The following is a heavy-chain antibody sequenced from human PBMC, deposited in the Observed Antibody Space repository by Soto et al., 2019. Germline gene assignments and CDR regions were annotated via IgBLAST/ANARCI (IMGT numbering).Heavy chain of an antibody. J-gene: IGHJ6*02. V-gene: IGHV1-69*12. CDR2: IMPVFRRP. Sequence: QVQLVHPGAEVKKPGSSVKVSCKASGGTFRTSAISWVRQAPGQGLEWVGGIMPVFRRPKYAQNFQDRVTITADESTSTAYMELSSSRSDDTAVYYCALDKARLQLGWNYYYVLEVWGQGTAVTVSS. CDR3: ALDKARLQLGWNYYYVLEV. CDR1: GGTFRTSA. D-gene: IGHD6-19*01.